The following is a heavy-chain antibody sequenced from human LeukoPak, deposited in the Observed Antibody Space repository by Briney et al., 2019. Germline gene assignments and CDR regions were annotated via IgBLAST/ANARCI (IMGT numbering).Heavy chain of an antibody. CDR3: ARVSRIQLWTTFDY. D-gene: IGHD5-18*01. CDR1: GGSISSYY. V-gene: IGHV4-59*01. J-gene: IGHJ4*02. Sequence: SETLSLTCTVSGGSISSYYWSWIRQPPGKGLEWIGYIYYSGSNNYNPSLKSRVTISVDTSKNQFSLKLSSVTAADTAVYYCARVSRIQLWTTFDYWGQGTLVTVS. CDR2: IYYSGSN.